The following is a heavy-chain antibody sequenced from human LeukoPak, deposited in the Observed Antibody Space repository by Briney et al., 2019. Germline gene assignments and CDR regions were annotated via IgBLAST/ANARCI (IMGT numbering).Heavy chain of an antibody. J-gene: IGHJ4*02. CDR2: ISYGGST. CDR3: ARQALWFFDH. V-gene: IGHV4-39*01. CDR1: GGSISSSSNY. Sequence: PSETLSLTCTVSGGSISSSSNYWAWIRQPPGRGLEWIGSISYGGSTYYSPSLESRVTISVDTSKNQFSLRLSSVTAADTAVYYCARQALWFFDHWSQGTLVTVSS. D-gene: IGHD2-21*01.